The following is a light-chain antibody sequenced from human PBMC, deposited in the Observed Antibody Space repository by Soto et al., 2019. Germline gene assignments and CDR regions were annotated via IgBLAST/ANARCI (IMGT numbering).Light chain of an antibody. CDR1: SSNIGNNY. CDR3: GTWDGSLSAVV. V-gene: IGLV1-51*01. Sequence: QSVLTQPPSVSAAPGQKVTISCYGSSSNIGNNYVSWYQQLPGTAPKLLIYGNNERPSGIPDRFSGSKSGTSATLGITGLQTGDEADYYCGTWDGSLSAVVFGGRTKLTVL. J-gene: IGLJ2*01. CDR2: GNN.